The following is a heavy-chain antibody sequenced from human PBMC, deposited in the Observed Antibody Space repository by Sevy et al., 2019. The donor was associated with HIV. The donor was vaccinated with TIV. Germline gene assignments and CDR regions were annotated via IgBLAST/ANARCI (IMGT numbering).Heavy chain of an antibody. Sequence: ASVKVSCKASGGTFSSYGISGVRQAPGQGLEWMGGITPILVPVNYAKKFQGRVTITADESTKTAYMELSSLRSEDTAVYYCARGGGNGWYYFDYWGQETLVTVSS. V-gene: IGHV1-69*13. J-gene: IGHJ4*02. CDR1: GGTFSSYG. D-gene: IGHD6-19*01. CDR2: ITPILVPV. CDR3: ARGGGNGWYYFDY.